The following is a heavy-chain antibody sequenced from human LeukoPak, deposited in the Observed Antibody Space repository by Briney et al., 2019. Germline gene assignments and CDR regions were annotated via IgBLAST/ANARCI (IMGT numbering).Heavy chain of an antibody. Sequence: GGSLRLSCAASGFTFNSHWMTWVRQAPGKGLEWVAVISYDGSNKYYADSVKGRFTISRDNSKNTLYLQMNSLRAEDTAVYYCARDRRSLSLGYYAITIDCWGQGTLVTVSS. V-gene: IGHV3-30*03. D-gene: IGHD3-22*01. J-gene: IGHJ4*02. CDR1: GFTFNSHW. CDR2: ISYDGSNK. CDR3: ARDRRSLSLGYYAITIDC.